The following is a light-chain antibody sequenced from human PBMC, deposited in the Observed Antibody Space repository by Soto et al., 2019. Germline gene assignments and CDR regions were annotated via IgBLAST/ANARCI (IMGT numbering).Light chain of an antibody. J-gene: IGLJ2*01. CDR1: SSDVGGYNY. CDR2: DVS. CDR3: SSYTSSSMV. V-gene: IGLV2-14*01. Sequence: QSALTQPASVSGSPGQSITISCTGTSSDVGGYNYVSWYQQHPGKAPKLMIYDVSNRPSGVSNRFSGSKSGNTASLTISGLQAEDAADYYCSSYTSSSMVFGGGTKVTVL.